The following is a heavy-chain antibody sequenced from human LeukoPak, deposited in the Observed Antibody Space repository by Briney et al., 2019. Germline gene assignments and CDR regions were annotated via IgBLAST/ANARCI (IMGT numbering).Heavy chain of an antibody. CDR1: VYSLNELS. CDR2: VAPADGER. Sequence: ASEKISCKSSVYSLNELSIYRVRQAPGDGLVRIGRVAPADGERIYAQKCQGRVTMTEDTSADTAYMELSSLRSEDTAVYYCATGTPWQLLCLQHWGQGTLVTVSS. V-gene: IGHV1-24*01. J-gene: IGHJ1*01. CDR3: ATGTPWQLLCLQH. D-gene: IGHD1-26*01.